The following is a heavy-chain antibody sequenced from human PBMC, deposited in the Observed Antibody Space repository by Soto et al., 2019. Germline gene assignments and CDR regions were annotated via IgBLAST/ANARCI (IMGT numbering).Heavy chain of an antibody. CDR2: ISYDVSNK. CDR3: AKADKGSSFHYYGMDV. Sequence: XVSLRRSFAACGFTFRTYCMHWVRQAPGKGLEWVAVISYDVSNKYYADSVKGRFTISRDNSKNTLYLQMNSLRAEDTAVYYCAKADKGSSFHYYGMDVWGQGTTVTVSS. CDR1: GFTFRTYC. D-gene: IGHD6-6*01. J-gene: IGHJ6*02. V-gene: IGHV3-30*18.